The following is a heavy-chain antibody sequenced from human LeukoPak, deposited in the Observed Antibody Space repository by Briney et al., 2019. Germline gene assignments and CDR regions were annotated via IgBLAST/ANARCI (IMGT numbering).Heavy chain of an antibody. CDR2: INSDGSST. Sequence: GGSLRLSCAASGFTFSSYWMHWVRQAPGKGLVWVSRINSDGSSTSYADSVKGRFTISRDNAKNTLYLQMNSLGAEDMAVYYCARDWSGSYYFDYWGQGTLVTVSS. CDR3: ARDWSGSYYFDY. D-gene: IGHD1-26*01. V-gene: IGHV3-74*01. CDR1: GFTFSSYW. J-gene: IGHJ4*02.